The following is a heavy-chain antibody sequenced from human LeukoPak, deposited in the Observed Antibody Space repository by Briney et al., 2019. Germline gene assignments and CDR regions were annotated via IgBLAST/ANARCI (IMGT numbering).Heavy chain of an antibody. CDR1: GYTFSSYW. V-gene: IGHV3-7*01. CDR2: IKEDGSEK. Sequence: GGSLRLSCAASGYTFSSYWMSWVRQAPGKGLEWVANIKEDGSEKYYVDSVKGRSTISRDSAKNSLHLQMNSLRAEDTAVYYCARDLQQLVRYNWFDPWGQGTLVTVSS. CDR3: ARDLQQLVRYNWFDP. D-gene: IGHD6-13*01. J-gene: IGHJ5*02.